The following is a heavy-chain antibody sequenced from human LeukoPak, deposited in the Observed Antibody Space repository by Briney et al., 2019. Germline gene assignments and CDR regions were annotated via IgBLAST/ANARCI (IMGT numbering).Heavy chain of an antibody. J-gene: IGHJ4*02. CDR1: GYTFTSYW. CDR2: IYPGDSDT. V-gene: IGHV5-51*01. Sequence: GESLKISCKGSGYTFTSYWIGWVRQMPGKGLECMGIIYPGDSDTRYSPSFQGQVTISVDKSIGTAYLQWSSLKASDNAIYYCARLRLVGATSEYDYWGQGTLVTVSS. CDR3: ARLRLVGATSEYDY. D-gene: IGHD1-26*01.